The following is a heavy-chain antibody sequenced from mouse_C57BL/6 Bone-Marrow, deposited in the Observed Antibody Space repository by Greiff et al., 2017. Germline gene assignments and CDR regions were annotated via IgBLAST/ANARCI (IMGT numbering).Heavy chain of an antibody. Sequence: EVKVVESGEGLVKPGGSLKLSCAASGFTFSSYAMSWVRQTPEKRLEWVAYISSGGDYIYYADTVKGRFTISRDNARNTLYLQMSSLTSEDTAMYYCTRDGRGLLWSDYWGQGTTLTVSS. J-gene: IGHJ2*01. V-gene: IGHV5-9-1*02. D-gene: IGHD2-10*01. CDR3: TRDGRGLLWSDY. CDR2: ISSGGDYI. CDR1: GFTFSSYA.